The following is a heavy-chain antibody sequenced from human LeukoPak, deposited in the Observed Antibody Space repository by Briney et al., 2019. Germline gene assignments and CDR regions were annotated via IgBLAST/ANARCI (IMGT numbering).Heavy chain of an antibody. J-gene: IGHJ4*02. Sequence: PGGSLRLSCAASGFTFSSYEMNWVRQAPGKGLEWVSYISSSGSTIYYADSVKGRFTISRDNAKNSLYLQMNSLRAEDTAVYYCARDGGRDYVWGSYRPVYYFDYWGQGTLVTVSS. V-gene: IGHV3-48*03. CDR1: GFTFSSYE. CDR3: ARDGGRDYVWGSYRPVYYFDY. CDR2: ISSSGSTI. D-gene: IGHD3-16*02.